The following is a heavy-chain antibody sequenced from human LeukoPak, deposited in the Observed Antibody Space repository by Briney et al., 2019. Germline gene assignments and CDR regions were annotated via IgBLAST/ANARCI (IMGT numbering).Heavy chain of an antibody. J-gene: IGHJ5*02. V-gene: IGHV3-23*01. CDR2: ISGSGGST. D-gene: IGHD1-26*01. CDR3: AKDMGGRLGP. CDR1: GFTFSSYG. Sequence: GGSLRLSCAASGFTFSSYGMHWVRQAPGXXLEWVSAISGSGGSTYYADSVKGRFTISRDNSNNTLYLQMNSLRVEDTAIYFCAKDMGGRLGPWGQGTLVTVSS.